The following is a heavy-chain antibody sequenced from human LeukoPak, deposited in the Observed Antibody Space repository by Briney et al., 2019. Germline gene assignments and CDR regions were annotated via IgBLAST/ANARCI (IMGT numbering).Heavy chain of an antibody. CDR3: ARGTVTMDY. V-gene: IGHV4-59*01. D-gene: IGHD4-17*01. Sequence: PSETLSLTCTVSGGSFSSYYWSWIRQPPGKGLEWIGYIYYSGSTKYNPALKSRVTISIDSPKNQFSLNLISVTAADTAVYYCARGTVTMDYWGRGTLVTVSS. CDR2: IYYSGST. J-gene: IGHJ4*02. CDR1: GGSFSSYY.